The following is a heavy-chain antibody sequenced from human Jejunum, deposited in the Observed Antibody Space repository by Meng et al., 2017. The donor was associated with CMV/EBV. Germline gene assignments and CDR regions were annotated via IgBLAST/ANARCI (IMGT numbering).Heavy chain of an antibody. CDR3: ASGHSSPLGY. CDR1: GYTFTGYY. V-gene: IGHV1-2*06. J-gene: IGHJ4*02. Sequence: QAQLVQSGAEVKKPGASVRVSCKASGYTFTGYYIHWVRQAPGQGLEWMGRVNPYSGGTDYPQTFQGRVTMTTDTSITTGYMELSSLTSDDTAIYYCASGHSSPLGYWGQGTLVTVSS. D-gene: IGHD3-22*01. CDR2: VNPYSGGT.